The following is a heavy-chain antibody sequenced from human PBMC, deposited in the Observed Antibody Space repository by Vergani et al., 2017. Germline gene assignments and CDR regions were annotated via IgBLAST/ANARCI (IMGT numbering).Heavy chain of an antibody. CDR1: GYTFEKYG. V-gene: IGHV1-18*01. CDR3: ARGEKYYQYYYETSDYNYDY. J-gene: IGHJ4*02. D-gene: IGHD3-22*01. CDR2: ISAHNSNT. Sequence: QVQLVQSGTEVKKPGASVKLSCKASGYTFEKYGINWVRQAPGQGLEWMGWISAHNSNTKFAWKFQGRVSMTTETSTSTAYLELRSLRSDDTAVYYCARGEKYYQYYYETSDYNYDYWGQGTLVTVSS.